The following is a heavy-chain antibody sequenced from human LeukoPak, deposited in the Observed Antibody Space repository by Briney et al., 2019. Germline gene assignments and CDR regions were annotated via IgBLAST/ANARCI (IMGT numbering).Heavy chain of an antibody. V-gene: IGHV3-23*01. CDR1: GFTFSSYS. D-gene: IGHD3-10*01. J-gene: IGHJ4*02. Sequence: HPGGSLRLSCVASGFTFSSYSMNWVRQAPGKGLEWVSAISGSGGSTYYADSVKGRFTISRDNSKNTLYLQMNSLRAEDTAVYYCAKGFGDFLLLFPNQGYFDYWGQGTLVTVSS. CDR2: ISGSGGST. CDR3: AKGFGDFLLLFPNQGYFDY.